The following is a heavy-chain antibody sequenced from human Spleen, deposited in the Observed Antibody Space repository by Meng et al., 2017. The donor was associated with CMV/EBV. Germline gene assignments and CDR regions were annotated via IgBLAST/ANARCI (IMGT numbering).Heavy chain of an antibody. CDR1: GFILSNCG. D-gene: IGHD5-18*01. Sequence: LSCAASGFILSNCGMNWVRQAPGKGLEWVSCSTCSSDYVYCADAVKGRFTISRDNAKNSLYLQMNSLKTEDTALYYCTTQGYGDFDPWGQGTLVTVSS. J-gene: IGHJ5*02. CDR2: STCSSDYV. V-gene: IGHV3-21*03. CDR3: TTQGYGDFDP.